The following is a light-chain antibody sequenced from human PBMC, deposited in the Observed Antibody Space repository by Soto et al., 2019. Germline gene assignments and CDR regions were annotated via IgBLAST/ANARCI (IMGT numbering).Light chain of an antibody. CDR3: SSYTSTNTFV. Sequence: QSALTQPASVSGSPGQSITISCTGTSSDVGGYDLVSWYQHRPGKAPKFMLYEVSNRPSGVSNRFSGSKSGNTASLTISGLQAEDEADYYCSSYTSTNTFVFGTGTKLTVL. V-gene: IGLV2-14*01. CDR2: EVS. CDR1: SSDVGGYDL. J-gene: IGLJ1*01.